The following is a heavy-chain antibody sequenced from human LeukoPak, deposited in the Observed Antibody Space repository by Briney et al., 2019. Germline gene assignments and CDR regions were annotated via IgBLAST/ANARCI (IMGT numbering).Heavy chain of an antibody. CDR3: ARVYSYIVVVPAATVDAFDI. CDR1: GYTFTSYG. J-gene: IGHJ3*02. V-gene: IGHV1-18*01. Sequence: ASVKVSCKASGYTFTSYGISWVRQAPGQGLEWMGWISAYNGNTNYAQKLQGRVTMTTDTSTSTAYMELRSLRSDDTAVYYCARVYSYIVVVPAATVDAFDIWGQGTMVTVSS. D-gene: IGHD2-2*01. CDR2: ISAYNGNT.